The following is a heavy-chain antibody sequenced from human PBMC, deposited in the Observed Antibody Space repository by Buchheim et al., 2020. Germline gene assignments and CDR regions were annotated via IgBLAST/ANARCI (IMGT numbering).Heavy chain of an antibody. V-gene: IGHV1-2*04. CDR1: GYTFTGYY. J-gene: IGHJ6*02. CDR3: AREEIAVAGTSYYGMDV. Sequence: QVQLVQSGAEVKKPGASVKVSCKASGYTFTGYYMHWVRQAPGQGLEWMGWINPNSGGTNYAQKFQGWVTMTRDTSISTACMELSRLRSDDTAVYYCAREEIAVAGTSYYGMDVWGQGTT. D-gene: IGHD6-19*01. CDR2: INPNSGGT.